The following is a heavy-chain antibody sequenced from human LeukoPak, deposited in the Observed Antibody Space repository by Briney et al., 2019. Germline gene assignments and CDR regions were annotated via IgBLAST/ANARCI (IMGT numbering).Heavy chain of an antibody. CDR2: IHYDGKI. V-gene: IGHV3-53*01. Sequence: LPGGSLRLSCAASGFSVSGKFMSWVRQAPGKGLEWVSIIHYDGKIRYAGSVGGRFTIYRDDSENTLFLQMTSLRVDDTAVYFCASGDGYLQPYWGQGTLVTVSS. D-gene: IGHD2-21*01. J-gene: IGHJ4*02. CDR3: ASGDGYLQPY. CDR1: GFSVSGKF.